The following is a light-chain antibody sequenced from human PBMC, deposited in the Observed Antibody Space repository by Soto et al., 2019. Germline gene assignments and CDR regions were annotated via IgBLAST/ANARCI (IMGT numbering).Light chain of an antibody. CDR3: QQYHNWPLT. J-gene: IGKJ4*01. Sequence: ETVMTHSPASLPMSPGEGVTLSCRASQSVRSNLAWYQQRPGQAPRLLIYGASTRAADIPARFSGSGSGAEFTLTISSLQSEDFAFYYCQQYHNWPLTFGGGTKV. CDR1: QSVRSN. V-gene: IGKV3-15*01. CDR2: GAS.